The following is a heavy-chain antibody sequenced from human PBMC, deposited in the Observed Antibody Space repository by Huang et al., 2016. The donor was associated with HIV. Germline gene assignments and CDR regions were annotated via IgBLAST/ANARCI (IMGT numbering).Heavy chain of an antibody. CDR3: ARDLGTTVVPDGMDV. J-gene: IGHJ6*02. Sequence: QVQLVQSGAEVKKPGASVKVSCRASGYTFISYGITWVRQAPGKGLEWMGWISPSYGYTNYAQQLQGRVTMTTDTSTNTVDMEVRSLRSDDTAVYYCARDLGTTVVPDGMDVWGQGTTVTVSS. CDR2: ISPSYGYT. D-gene: IGHD4-17*01. V-gene: IGHV1-18*04. CDR1: GYTFISYG.